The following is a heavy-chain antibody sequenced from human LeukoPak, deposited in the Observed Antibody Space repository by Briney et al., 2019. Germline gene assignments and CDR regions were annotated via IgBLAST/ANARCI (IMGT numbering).Heavy chain of an antibody. J-gene: IGHJ4*02. CDR2: IWYDGSNK. V-gene: IGHV3-33*01. D-gene: IGHD3-22*01. CDR1: GFTFSSYS. Sequence: GRSLRLSCAASGFTFSSYSMHWVRQAPGKGLEWVAVIWYDGSNKYYADSVKGRFTISRDNSKNTLYLQMNSLRAEDTAVYYCARDVYYYDSSGYYMGSFDYWGQGTLVTVSS. CDR3: ARDVYYYDSSGYYMGSFDY.